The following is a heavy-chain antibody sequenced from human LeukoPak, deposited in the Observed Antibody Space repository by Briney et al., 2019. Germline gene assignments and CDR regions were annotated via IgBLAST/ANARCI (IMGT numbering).Heavy chain of an antibody. CDR3: ARFLPGNGAMMRAGDPFDI. D-gene: IGHD3-22*01. V-gene: IGHV1-2*02. CDR1: GYTFTGDY. Sequence: EASVKVSCKASGYTFTGDYIHWVRQAPGQGLELMGWISPNSRDAKYVDEFWGRVTMTRDTSISTASMELTRLTSEDTAVYYCARFLPGNGAMMRAGDPFDIWGQGTLVIVSS. CDR2: ISPNSRDA. J-gene: IGHJ3*02.